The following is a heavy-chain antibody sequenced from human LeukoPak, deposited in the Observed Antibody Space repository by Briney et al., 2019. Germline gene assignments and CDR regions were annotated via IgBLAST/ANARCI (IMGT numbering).Heavy chain of an antibody. CDR1: GGSISSGGYY. V-gene: IGHV4-31*03. CDR2: IYYSGST. J-gene: IGHJ6*02. Sequence: PSETLSLTCTVSGGSISSGGYYWSWIRQHPGKGLEWIGYIYYSGSTYYNPSLKSRVTISVDTSKNQISLKLSSVTAADTAVYYCARDALPPSGYYYYGMDVWGQGTTVTVSS. D-gene: IGHD7-27*01. CDR3: ARDALPPSGYYYYGMDV.